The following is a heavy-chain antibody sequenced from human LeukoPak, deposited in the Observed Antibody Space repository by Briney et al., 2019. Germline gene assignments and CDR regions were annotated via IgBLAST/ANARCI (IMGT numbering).Heavy chain of an antibody. CDR2: ISAYNGNT. J-gene: IGHJ5*02. V-gene: IGHV1-18*01. CDR3: ARASQYYYDSSGVSWFDP. Sequence: GASMKVSCKASGYTFTSYGISWVRQAPGQGLEWMGWISAYNGNTNYAQKLQGRVTMTTDTSTSTAYMELRSLRSDDTAVYYCARASQYYYDSSGVSWFDPWGQGTLVAVSS. CDR1: GYTFTSYG. D-gene: IGHD3-22*01.